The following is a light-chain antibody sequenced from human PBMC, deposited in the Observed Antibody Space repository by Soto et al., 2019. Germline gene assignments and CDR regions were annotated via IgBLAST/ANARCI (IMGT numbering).Light chain of an antibody. CDR2: GAS. CDR3: QHYGSLVLT. V-gene: IGKV3-20*01. J-gene: IGKJ4*01. Sequence: EIVLTQSPGTLSLSPGERATLSCRASQSVSSTHLAWYQQKPGQAPRVLIYGASSRATGIPDRFSGSGSGTDFTLNISRLEPEDFAVYYCQHYGSLVLTFGGGTKVEI. CDR1: QSVSSTH.